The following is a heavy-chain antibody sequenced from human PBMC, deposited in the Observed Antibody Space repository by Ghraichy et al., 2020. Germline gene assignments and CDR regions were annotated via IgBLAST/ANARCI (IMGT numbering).Heavy chain of an antibody. J-gene: IGHJ5*02. CDR2: IIPIFGTA. Sequence: SVKVSCKASGGTFSSYAISWVRQAPGQGLEWMGGIIPIFGTANYAQKFQGRVTITADESTSTAYMELSSLRSEDTAVYYCARDPSYGFDWFDPWGQGTLVTVSS. V-gene: IGHV1-69*13. D-gene: IGHD5-18*01. CDR1: GGTFSSYA. CDR3: ARDPSYGFDWFDP.